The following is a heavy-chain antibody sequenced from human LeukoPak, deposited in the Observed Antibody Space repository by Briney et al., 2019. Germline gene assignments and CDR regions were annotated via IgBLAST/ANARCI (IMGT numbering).Heavy chain of an antibody. V-gene: IGHV1-24*01. Sequence: ASVKVSCKVSGYTLTELSMHWVRQAPGKGLEWMGGFDPEDGETIYAQKFQGRVTMTEDTSTDTAYMELSSLRSEDTAVYYCATDLGRLAQIPAAIYYYGMDVWGQGTTVTVSS. CDR3: ATDLGRLAQIPAAIYYYGMDV. J-gene: IGHJ6*02. CDR1: GYTLTELS. CDR2: FDPEDGET. D-gene: IGHD2-2*01.